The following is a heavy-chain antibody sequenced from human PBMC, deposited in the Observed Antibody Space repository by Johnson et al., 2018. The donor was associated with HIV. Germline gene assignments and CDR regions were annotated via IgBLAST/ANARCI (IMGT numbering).Heavy chain of an antibody. D-gene: IGHD5-24*01. Sequence: VQLVESGGGLVQPGGSLRLSCAASGFSFSSYGVHWVRQAPVKGLEYVSSISSNGGSTYYANSVKGRFTISRDNSKNTLYLQMGSLRAEDMAVYYCARVGDGNNKNAFDIWGQGTMVTVSS. CDR2: ISSNGGST. V-gene: IGHV3-64*01. CDR1: GFSFSSYG. J-gene: IGHJ3*02. CDR3: ARVGDGNNKNAFDI.